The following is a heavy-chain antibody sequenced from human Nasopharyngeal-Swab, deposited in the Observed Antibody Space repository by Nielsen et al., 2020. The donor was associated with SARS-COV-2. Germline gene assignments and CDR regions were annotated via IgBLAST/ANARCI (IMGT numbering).Heavy chain of an antibody. V-gene: IGHV1-46*01. Sequence: ASVKVSCKASGYSFTSYYMHWVRQAPGQGLEWTGIINPSGGSTSYAQKFQGRVTMTRDTSTSTVYMELSSLRSEDTAVYYCARVLGATDGMDVWGQGTTVTVSS. CDR1: GYSFTSYY. CDR2: INPSGGST. D-gene: IGHD1-26*01. J-gene: IGHJ6*02. CDR3: ARVLGATDGMDV.